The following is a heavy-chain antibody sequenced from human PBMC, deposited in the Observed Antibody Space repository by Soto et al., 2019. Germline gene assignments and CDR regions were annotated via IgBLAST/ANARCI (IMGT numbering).Heavy chain of an antibody. CDR2: ISYDGANK. D-gene: IGHD6-13*01. Sequence: QVQLVESGGGVVQPGRSLRLSCAASGFTFSGYAMHWVRQAPGKGLVWVAVISYDGANKYYADSVKGRFTISRDNSKNLLYLQMNSLRPEDTAVYYCARDGGAAGGTVGFDYWGQGTLATVSS. CDR1: GFTFSGYA. J-gene: IGHJ4*02. V-gene: IGHV3-30-3*01. CDR3: ARDGGAAGGTVGFDY.